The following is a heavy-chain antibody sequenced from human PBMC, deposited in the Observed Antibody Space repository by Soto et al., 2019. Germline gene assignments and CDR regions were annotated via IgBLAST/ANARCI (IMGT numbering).Heavy chain of an antibody. D-gene: IGHD2-15*01. CDR2: INPSGGST. CDR3: ARGIVVVVAAARNWFVP. J-gene: IGHJ5*02. CDR1: GYTFTSYY. V-gene: IGHV1-46*03. Sequence: ASVKVSCKASGYTFTSYYMHWVRQAPGQGLEWMGIINPSGGSTSYAQKFQGRVTMTRDTSTSTVYMELSSLRSEDTAVYYCARGIVVVVAAARNWFVPWGQGTLVTVSS.